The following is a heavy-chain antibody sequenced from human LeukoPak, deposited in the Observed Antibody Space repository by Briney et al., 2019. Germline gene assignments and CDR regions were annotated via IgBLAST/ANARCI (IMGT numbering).Heavy chain of an antibody. V-gene: IGHV3-21*01. Sequence: GGSLRLSCAASGFTFSSYSMNWVRQAPGKGPEWVSSISRSGAYIYYADSVKGRFTISRDNARNSLYLQMNSLRAGDTAIYYGAKYCSASACYGVEGYWGQGTLVTVSS. CDR1: GFTFSSYS. D-gene: IGHD2-2*01. J-gene: IGHJ4*02. CDR2: ISRSGAYI. CDR3: AKYCSASACYGVEGY.